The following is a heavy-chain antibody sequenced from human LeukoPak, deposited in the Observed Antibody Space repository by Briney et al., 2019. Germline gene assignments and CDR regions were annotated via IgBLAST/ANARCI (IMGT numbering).Heavy chain of an antibody. CDR2: ISASGGRT. D-gene: IGHD3-22*01. CDR1: GFTFSSYA. J-gene: IGHJ4*02. CDR3: VEGGAPFYYDGNGDAYFDY. V-gene: IGHV3-23*01. Sequence: GGSLRLSCAASGFTFSSYAMSWVRQAPGKGLEWVSVISASGGRTSYADSVKGRFTVSRDNSKNTLYLQMNSLRAEDTAVYFCVEGGAPFYYDGNGDAYFDYWGQGTLVTVSS.